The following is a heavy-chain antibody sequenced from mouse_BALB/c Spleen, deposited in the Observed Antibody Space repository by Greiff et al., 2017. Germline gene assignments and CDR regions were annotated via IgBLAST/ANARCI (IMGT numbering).Heavy chain of an antibody. CDR3: ARRGPAWFAY. CDR2: ILPGSGST. Sequence: VQLQQSGAELMKPGASVKISCKATGYTFSSYWIEWVKQRPGHGLEWIGEILPGSGSTTYNEKFKGKATFTADTSSNTAYMRLSSLTSEDSAVYYCARRGPAWFAYWGQGTLVTVSA. CDR1: GYTFSSYW. V-gene: IGHV1-9*01. J-gene: IGHJ3*01.